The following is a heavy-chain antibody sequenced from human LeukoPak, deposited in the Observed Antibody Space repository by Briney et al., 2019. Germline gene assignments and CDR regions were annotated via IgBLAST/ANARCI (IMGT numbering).Heavy chain of an antibody. D-gene: IGHD3-22*01. CDR1: GFTFSSYA. CDR2: ISGSGSST. Sequence: GGSLRLSCAASGFTFSSYAMSWVRQAPGKGLEWVSAISGSGSSTYYADSVKGRFTTSRDNSKNTLYLQMNSLRAEDTAVYYCAKASAMIVVVSKHFDYWGQGTLVTVSS. J-gene: IGHJ4*02. CDR3: AKASAMIVVVSKHFDY. V-gene: IGHV3-23*01.